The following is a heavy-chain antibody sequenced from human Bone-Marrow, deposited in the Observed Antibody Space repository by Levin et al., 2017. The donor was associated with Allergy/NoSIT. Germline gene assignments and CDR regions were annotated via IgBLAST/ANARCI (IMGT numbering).Heavy chain of an antibody. D-gene: IGHD2-15*01. J-gene: IGHJ6*03. CDR3: ARDERYCSGGSCYPPRRYYYYMDV. Sequence: GSLRLSCAVSGGSISSSNWWSWVRQPPGKGLEWIGEIYHSGSTNYNPSLKSRVTISVDKSKNQFSLKLSSVTAADTAVYYCARDERYCSGGSCYPPRRYYYYMDVWGKGTTVTVSS. V-gene: IGHV4-4*02. CDR2: IYHSGST. CDR1: GGSISSSNW.